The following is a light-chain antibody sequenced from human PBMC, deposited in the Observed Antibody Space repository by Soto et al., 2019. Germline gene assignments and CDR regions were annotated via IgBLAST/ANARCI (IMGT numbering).Light chain of an antibody. V-gene: IGKV1-9*01. Sequence: DIHVTESPSARSPSLGDKVTSASLPSQSITSYLAWYQQRPGKAPGLLIYSASALQCGVPARFSGSGYGTDFSLTISNLQPEDFATYYCQQLYSHPLTFGGGTKVDIK. CDR3: QQLYSHPLT. CDR1: QSITSY. J-gene: IGKJ4*01. CDR2: SAS.